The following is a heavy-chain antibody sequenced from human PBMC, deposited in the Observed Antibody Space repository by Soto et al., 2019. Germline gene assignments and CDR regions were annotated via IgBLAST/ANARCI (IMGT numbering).Heavy chain of an antibody. V-gene: IGHV4-38-2*01. J-gene: IGHJ5*02. Sequence: QVQLQESGPGLVKPSETLSLTCAVSGYSISSGYYWGWIRQPPGKGLEWIGSIYHSGSTYYNPSLKSRVTISVDTSKNQFSLKLSSVTAADTAVYYCAVGVVVPAALGAGWFDPWGQGTLVTVSS. CDR1: GYSISSGYY. D-gene: IGHD2-2*01. CDR3: AVGVVVPAALGAGWFDP. CDR2: IYHSGST.